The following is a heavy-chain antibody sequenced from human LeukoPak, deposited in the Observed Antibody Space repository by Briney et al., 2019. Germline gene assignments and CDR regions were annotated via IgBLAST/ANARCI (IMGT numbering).Heavy chain of an antibody. CDR1: GYTFTSYG. CDR2: ISAYNGNT. V-gene: IGHV1-18*01. D-gene: IGHD6-19*01. CDR3: ARAGIVVTGTRYFQH. Sequence: ASVKVSCKASGYTFTSYGISWVRQAPGQGLEWMGWISAYNGNTNYAQKLQGRVTMTTDTPTSTAYMELRSLRSDDTAVYYCARAGIVVTGTRYFQHWGQGTLVTVPS. J-gene: IGHJ1*01.